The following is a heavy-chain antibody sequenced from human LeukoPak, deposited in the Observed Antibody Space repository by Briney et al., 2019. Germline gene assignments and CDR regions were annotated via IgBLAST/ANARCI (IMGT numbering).Heavy chain of an antibody. CDR1: GFTFSTYS. D-gene: IGHD3-9*01. CDR3: TRDRPTLTGYYPFDY. V-gene: IGHV3-21*01. Sequence: PGGSLRLSCVASGFTFSTYSMNWVRQAPGKGLEWVSSITSTGSYLYYADSVKGRFTISRDNAKNSLYLQMNSLRAEDTAVYYCTRDRPTLTGYYPFDYWGQGTLVTVSS. J-gene: IGHJ4*02. CDR2: ITSTGSYL.